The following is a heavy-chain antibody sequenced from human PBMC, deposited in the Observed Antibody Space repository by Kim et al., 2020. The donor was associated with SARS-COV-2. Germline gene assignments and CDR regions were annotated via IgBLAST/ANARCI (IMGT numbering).Heavy chain of an antibody. Sequence: GGSLRLSCAASGFTFSSFGMHWVRQAPGKGLEWVAVIWYDGSNKYYADSLKGRFTISRDNSKNTLYLQMNSLRAEDTAVYYCARDGSVRIFGVVINYYYMDVWGEGATLTVSS. CDR2: IWYDGSNK. V-gene: IGHV3-33*01. CDR3: ARDGSVRIFGVVINYYYMDV. J-gene: IGHJ6*03. CDR1: GFTFSSFG. D-gene: IGHD3-3*01.